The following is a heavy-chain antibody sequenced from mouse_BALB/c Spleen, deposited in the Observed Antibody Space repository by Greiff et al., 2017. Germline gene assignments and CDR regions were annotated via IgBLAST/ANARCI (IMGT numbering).Heavy chain of an antibody. CDR2: ISSGSSTI. CDR3: ASGDDYDDYYAMDY. CDR1: GFTFSSFG. J-gene: IGHJ4*01. V-gene: IGHV5-17*02. Sequence: EVKLQESGGGLVQPGGSRKLSCAASGFTFSSFGMHWVRQAPEKGLEWVAYISSGSSTIYYADTVKGRFTISRDNPKNTLFLQMTSLRSEDTAMYYCASGDDYDDYYAMDYWGQGTSVTVSS. D-gene: IGHD2-4*01.